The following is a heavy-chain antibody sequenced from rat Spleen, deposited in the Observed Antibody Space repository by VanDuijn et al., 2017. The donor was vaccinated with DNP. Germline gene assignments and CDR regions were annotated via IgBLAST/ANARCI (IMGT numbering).Heavy chain of an antibody. CDR1: GFTFSDYA. D-gene: IGHD1-4*01. V-gene: IGHV5S10*01. CDR2: IFYDDSRT. J-gene: IGHJ2*01. Sequence: EVQLVESGGGLVQPGNSLKLSCAASGFTFSDYAMAWVRQSPKKGLEWVAAIFYDDSRTYYRDSVKGRFTISRDNTKSTLYLQMDSLRSEDTATYYCTQTGDPGMTGSLDYWGQGVMVTVSS. CDR3: TQTGDPGMTGSLDY.